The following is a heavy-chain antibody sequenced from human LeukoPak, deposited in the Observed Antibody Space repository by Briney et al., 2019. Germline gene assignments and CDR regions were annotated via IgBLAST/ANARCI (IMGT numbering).Heavy chain of an antibody. J-gene: IGHJ4*02. CDR2: IKRDGSDN. V-gene: IGHV3-7*01. D-gene: IGHD6-19*01. Sequence: QPGGSQTLSCAASGFTFSNYWMSWVRQAPGKGLEWVANIKRDGSDNYYVGSVEGRFTISRDNAKNSLYLQMSSLRAEDTAIYYCARALYNRGWYPDYFDSWGQGTLVTVSA. CDR3: ARALYNRGWYPDYFDS. CDR1: GFTFSNYW.